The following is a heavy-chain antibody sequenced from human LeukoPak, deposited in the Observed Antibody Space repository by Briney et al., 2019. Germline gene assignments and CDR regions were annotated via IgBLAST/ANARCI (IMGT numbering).Heavy chain of an antibody. Sequence: PGGSLRLSCAAAGLTVSSNYMTWVRQAPGEGLEWVSVFYNGINTYYADSVKGRFTTSRDNPKNTLYLQMNSLRVEDTAVCFCARVGSGNTYGYADYWGQGTLVTVSS. CDR3: ARVGSGNTYGYADY. V-gene: IGHV3-66*01. D-gene: IGHD5-18*01. CDR2: FYNGINT. CDR1: GLTVSSNY. J-gene: IGHJ4*02.